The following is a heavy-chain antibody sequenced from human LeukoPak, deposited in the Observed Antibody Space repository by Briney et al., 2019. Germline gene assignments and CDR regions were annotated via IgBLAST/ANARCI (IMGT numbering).Heavy chain of an antibody. CDR2: IYTNGST. Sequence: PSETLSLTCTVSGGSISSYYWSWIRQPAGKGLEWIGRIYTNGSTNYNPSLKSRVTMSVDTSKNQFSLKLSSVTAADTAVYYCARLLFYCTNGVCHAAFDYWGQGTLVTVSS. CDR1: GGSISSYY. J-gene: IGHJ4*02. V-gene: IGHV4-4*07. D-gene: IGHD2-8*01. CDR3: ARLLFYCTNGVCHAAFDY.